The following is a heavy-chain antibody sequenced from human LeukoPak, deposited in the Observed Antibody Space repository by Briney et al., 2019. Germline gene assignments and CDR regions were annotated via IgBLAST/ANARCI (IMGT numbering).Heavy chain of an antibody. CDR3: ARGRGYSYGY. CDR2: MNPNSGNT. J-gene: IGHJ4*02. V-gene: IGHV1-8*01. Sequence: VASVKVSCKASGYTFTNYDINWVRQATGQGLEWMGWMNPNSGNTGNAQKFQGRVTMTRNTSISTAYMELSSLRSEDTAVYYCARGRGYSYGYWGQGTLVTVSS. CDR1: GYTFTNYD. D-gene: IGHD5-18*01.